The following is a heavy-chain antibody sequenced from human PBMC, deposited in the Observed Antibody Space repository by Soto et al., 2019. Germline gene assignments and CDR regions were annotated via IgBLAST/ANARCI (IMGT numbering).Heavy chain of an antibody. V-gene: IGHV3-23*01. Sequence: EVQLLESGGGLVQPGGSLRLSCAASGFTYESYAMSWVRQAPGKGLEWVSGINSGGTVADYADSVKGRFAISRYNSKNTLSLEMNSLRADDTGLYYCAISTGGFGGLFVVPSDYWGQGTLVTVSS. CDR3: AISTGGFGGLFVVPSDY. J-gene: IGHJ4*02. D-gene: IGHD3-16*02. CDR2: INSGGTVA. CDR1: GFTYESYA.